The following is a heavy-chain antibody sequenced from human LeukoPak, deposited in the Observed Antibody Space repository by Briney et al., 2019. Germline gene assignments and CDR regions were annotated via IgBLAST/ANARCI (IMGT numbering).Heavy chain of an antibody. J-gene: IGHJ6*03. CDR2: IKQDGSEK. Sequence: GGSLRLSCAASGFSFSNYWMTWVRQAPGKGLEWVANIKQDGSEKFYVDSVKGRFTITRDNAKNSLYLQLNTLRAEDTAVYYCATNTVGYYYCMDVWGKGTTVTVSS. CDR3: ATNTVGYYYCMDV. D-gene: IGHD4-17*01. CDR1: GFSFSNYW. V-gene: IGHV3-7*01.